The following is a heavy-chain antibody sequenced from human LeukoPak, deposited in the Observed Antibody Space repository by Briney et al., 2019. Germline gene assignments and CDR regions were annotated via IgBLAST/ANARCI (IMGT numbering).Heavy chain of an antibody. V-gene: IGHV1-2*02. CDR3: ARRWGRNEPFDH. Sequence: ASVKVSCKASGYTFTGYYMHWVRQAPGQGLEWMGWINPNSGGTNYAQKFQGRVTMTRDTSISTAYMELSRLRSDDTAVYYCARRWGRNEPFDHWGQGTLVTVSS. CDR2: INPNSGGT. CDR1: GYTFTGYY. D-gene: IGHD3-16*01. J-gene: IGHJ4*02.